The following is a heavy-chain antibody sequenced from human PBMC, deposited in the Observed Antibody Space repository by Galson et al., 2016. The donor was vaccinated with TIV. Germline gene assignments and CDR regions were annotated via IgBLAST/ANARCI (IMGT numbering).Heavy chain of an antibody. D-gene: IGHD3-3*01. CDR3: SKERLKFWSRSLHSFYY. Sequence: SLRLSCAASGFTFSPYAMHWVRQAPGKGLEWMAVISYDGSSKYYADSVRGRFTISRDSSKNTLYLQMNSLRIEDTDVYYCSKERLKFWSRSLHSFYYWGQGTLVTVSS. J-gene: IGHJ4*02. V-gene: IGHV3-30*04. CDR2: ISYDGSSK. CDR1: GFTFSPYA.